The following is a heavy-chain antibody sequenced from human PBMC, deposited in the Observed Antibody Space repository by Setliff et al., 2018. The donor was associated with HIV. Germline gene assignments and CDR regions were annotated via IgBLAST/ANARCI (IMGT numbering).Heavy chain of an antibody. J-gene: IGHJ4*02. CDR3: ARLRLAVMMSLDYFDL. CDR1: GGSITSYY. V-gene: IGHV4-59*12. CDR2: IFDSGTT. Sequence: PSETLSLTCTVSGGSITSYYWNWIRQSPGKGLEWIGYIFDSGTTKYNPSVTSRVTISVDASKNQFSLRLTSVTAADTAVYYCARLRLAVMMSLDYFDLWGQGTLVTVSS. D-gene: IGHD3-16*01.